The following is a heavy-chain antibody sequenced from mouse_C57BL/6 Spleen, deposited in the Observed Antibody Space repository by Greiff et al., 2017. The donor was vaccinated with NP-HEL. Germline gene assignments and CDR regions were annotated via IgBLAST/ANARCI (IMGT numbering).Heavy chain of an antibody. CDR1: GYTFTSYW. Sequence: QVQLQQPGAELVMPGASVKLSCKASGYTFTSYWMHWVKQRPGQGLEWIGEIDPSDSYTTYNQKFKGKSTLTVDKSSSTAYMQLSSLTSEDSAVYYCARRTDGYSWYFDVWGTGTTVTVSS. V-gene: IGHV1-69*01. D-gene: IGHD2-3*01. CDR2: IDPSDSYT. CDR3: ARRTDGYSWYFDV. J-gene: IGHJ1*03.